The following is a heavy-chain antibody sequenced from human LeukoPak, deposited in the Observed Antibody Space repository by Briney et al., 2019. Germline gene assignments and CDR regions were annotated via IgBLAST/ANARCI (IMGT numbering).Heavy chain of an antibody. V-gene: IGHV3-23*01. D-gene: IGHD6-13*01. CDR3: AKSPRIAAARNYFDY. CDR2: ISGSGGST. Sequence: GGSLRLSCAASGFTFSSYSMNWVRQAPGKGLEWVSAISGSGGSTYYADSVKGRFTISRDNSKNTLYLQMNSLRAEDTAVYYCAKSPRIAAARNYFDYWGQGTLVTVSS. J-gene: IGHJ4*02. CDR1: GFTFSSYS.